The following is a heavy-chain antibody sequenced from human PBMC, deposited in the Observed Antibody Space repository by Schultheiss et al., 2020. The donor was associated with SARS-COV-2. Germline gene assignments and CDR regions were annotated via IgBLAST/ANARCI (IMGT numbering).Heavy chain of an antibody. CDR3: ATDYKDYGSSWTTK. V-gene: IGHV4-34*01. D-gene: IGHD4-17*01. Sequence: ESLKISCAVYGGSFSGYYWSWIRQPPGKGLEWIGEINHSGSTNYNPSLKSRVTISVDTSKNQFSLKLSSVTAADTAVYYCATDYKDYGSSWTTKWGQGTLVTVSS. CDR2: INHSGST. J-gene: IGHJ4*02. CDR1: GGSFSGYY.